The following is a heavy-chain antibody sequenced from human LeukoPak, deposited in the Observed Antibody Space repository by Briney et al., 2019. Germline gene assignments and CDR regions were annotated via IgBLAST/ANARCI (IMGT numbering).Heavy chain of an antibody. Sequence: PSETLSLTCTVSGGSISTGYYYWTWIRQPAGKGLEWIGRMYFSGSTNYNPSLKSRVTISVDTSKNQFSLQLSSVTAADTAVYYCARVEYSSSWPYFDYWGQGTLVTVSS. V-gene: IGHV4-61*02. CDR3: ARVEYSSSWPYFDY. J-gene: IGHJ4*02. D-gene: IGHD6-13*01. CDR2: MYFSGST. CDR1: GGSISTGYYY.